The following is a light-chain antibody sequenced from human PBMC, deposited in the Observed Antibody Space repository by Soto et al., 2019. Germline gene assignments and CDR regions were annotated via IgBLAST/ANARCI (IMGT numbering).Light chain of an antibody. Sequence: EIVLTQSPATLSVSPGERATLSCRASQSVSKNLAWYQRKPGQAPRLLIYDASNRATGIPARFSGSGSGTDFTLTISSLEPEDFAVYYCQQRSNWPPITFGQGTRLEIK. V-gene: IGKV3-11*01. CDR3: QQRSNWPPIT. CDR1: QSVSKN. CDR2: DAS. J-gene: IGKJ5*01.